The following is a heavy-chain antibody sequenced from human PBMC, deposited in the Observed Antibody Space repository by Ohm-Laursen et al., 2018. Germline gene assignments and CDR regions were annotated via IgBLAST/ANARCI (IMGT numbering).Heavy chain of an antibody. CDR3: ARDGDSSGYFDY. CDR1: GGTFSSYA. D-gene: IGHD3-22*01. Sequence: SVKVSCKVSGGTFSSYAISWVRQAPGQGLEWMGRIIPIFGTANYAQKFQGRVTITADESTSTAYMELSSLRSEDTAVYYCARDGDSSGYFDYWGQGTLVTVSS. J-gene: IGHJ4*01. CDR2: IIPIFGTA. V-gene: IGHV1-69*13.